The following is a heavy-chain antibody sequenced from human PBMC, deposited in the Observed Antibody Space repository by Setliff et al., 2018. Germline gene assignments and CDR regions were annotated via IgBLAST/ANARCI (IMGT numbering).Heavy chain of an antibody. V-gene: IGHV1-69*05. D-gene: IGHD3-22*01. Sequence: GASVKVSCKASGGTFRSYGIGWVRQAPGQGLEWMGGTIPSFGSTNYAQKFQDRVTIITDESTSTAYMELSSLRSEDTAVYYCARAPLSGYYSSPFDYWGQGTLVTVS. CDR1: GGTFRSYG. J-gene: IGHJ4*02. CDR2: TIPSFGST. CDR3: ARAPLSGYYSSPFDY.